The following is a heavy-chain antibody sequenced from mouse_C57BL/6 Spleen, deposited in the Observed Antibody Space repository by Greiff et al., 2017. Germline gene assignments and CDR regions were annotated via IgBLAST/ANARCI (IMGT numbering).Heavy chain of an antibody. V-gene: IGHV1-26*01. J-gene: IGHJ4*01. CDR1: GYTFTDYY. CDR3: ARGNGYDVSYAMDY. Sequence: EVQLQQSGPELVKPGASVKISCKASGYTFTDYYMNWVKQSHGKSLEWIGDINPNNGGTSYNQKFKGKATLTVDKSSSTAYMELRSLTSEASAVYYWARGNGYDVSYAMDYWGQGTSVTVSS. CDR2: INPNNGGT. D-gene: IGHD2-2*01.